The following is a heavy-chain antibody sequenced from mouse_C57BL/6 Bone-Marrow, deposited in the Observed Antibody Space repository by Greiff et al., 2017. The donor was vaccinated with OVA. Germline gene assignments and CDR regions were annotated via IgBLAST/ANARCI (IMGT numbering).Heavy chain of an antibody. V-gene: IGHV5-6*01. J-gene: IGHJ4*01. D-gene: IGHD2-1*01. Sequence: QRVESGGDLVKPGGSLKLSCAASGFTFSSYGMSWVRQTPDKRLEWVATISSGGSYTYYPDSVQGRFTISRDNAKNTMYLQMSSLKSEDTAMYYCARQKIYYGNYRGVDYWGQGTSVTVSS. CDR1: GFTFSSYG. CDR3: ARQKIYYGNYRGVDY. CDR2: ISSGGSYT.